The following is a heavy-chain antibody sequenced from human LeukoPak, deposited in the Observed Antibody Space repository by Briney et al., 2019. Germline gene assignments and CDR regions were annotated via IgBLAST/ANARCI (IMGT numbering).Heavy chain of an antibody. D-gene: IGHD3-16*01. CDR1: GFTFSNSG. J-gene: IGHJ4*02. CDR3: AKGGGHFDY. CDR2: ISYDGNNK. V-gene: IGHV3-30*18. Sequence: GGSLRLSCAASGFTFSNSGMHWARQVPGKGLEWVAVISYDGNNKNYADSVKGRFTISRDNSKRTLYLQMNSLRADDTAVYYCAKGGGHFDYWGQGTLVTVSS.